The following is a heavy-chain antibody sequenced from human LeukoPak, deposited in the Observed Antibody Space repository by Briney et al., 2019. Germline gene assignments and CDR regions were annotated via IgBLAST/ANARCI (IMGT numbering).Heavy chain of an antibody. V-gene: IGHV3-23*01. Sequence: GGSLRLSCAASGFTLSTYAMSWVRQTPGEGLEWVAATSSSDAGTYHADSVRGRFTISRDNSKNTLYLQMNSLRAEDAAVYFCAKAPVTSCRGAYCYPFDSWGQGTLVTVSS. D-gene: IGHD2-21*01. CDR2: TSSSDAGT. J-gene: IGHJ4*02. CDR1: GFTLSTYA. CDR3: AKAPVTSCRGAYCYPFDS.